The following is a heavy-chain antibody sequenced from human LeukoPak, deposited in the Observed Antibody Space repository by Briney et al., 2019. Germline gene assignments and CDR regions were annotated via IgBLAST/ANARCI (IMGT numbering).Heavy chain of an antibody. CDR3: ARDRRYYYGSGSYSDRFDP. CDR2: INHSGST. CDR1: GGSFSGYY. J-gene: IGHJ5*02. V-gene: IGHV4-34*01. Sequence: SETLSLTCAVYGGSFSGYYWSWIRQPPGKGLEWIGEINHSGSTNYNPSLKSRVTISVDTSKNQFSLKLSSVTAADTAVYYCARDRRYYYGSGSYSDRFDPWGQGTLVTVSS. D-gene: IGHD3-10*01.